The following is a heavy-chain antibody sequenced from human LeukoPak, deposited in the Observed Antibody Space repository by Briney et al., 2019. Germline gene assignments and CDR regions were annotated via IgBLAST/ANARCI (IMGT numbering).Heavy chain of an antibody. CDR3: ARHESLGAFAI. V-gene: IGHV4-39*01. D-gene: IGHD3-16*01. J-gene: IGHJ3*02. CDR2: IYYSGST. Sequence: SEILSLTCTVSGGSISRSDHYWGWIRQPPGKGLEWIGSIYYSGSTYYNPSLKSGVTISVDTSKNQFSLRLSSVTAADTAGYYCARHESLGAFAIWGQGTMVTVS. CDR1: GGSISRSDHY.